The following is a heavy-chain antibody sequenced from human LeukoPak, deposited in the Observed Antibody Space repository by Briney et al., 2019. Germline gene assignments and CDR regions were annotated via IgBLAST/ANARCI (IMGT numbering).Heavy chain of an antibody. Sequence: PGRSLRLSCAASGFTFSSYAMHWVRQAPGKGLEWVAVISYDGSNKYYADSVKGRFTISRDNSKNTLYLQMNSLRAEDTAVYYCAVGYSYGYESYYYGMDVWGQGTTVTVSS. D-gene: IGHD5-18*01. V-gene: IGHV3-30*04. J-gene: IGHJ6*02. CDR2: ISYDGSNK. CDR3: AVGYSYGYESYYYGMDV. CDR1: GFTFSSYA.